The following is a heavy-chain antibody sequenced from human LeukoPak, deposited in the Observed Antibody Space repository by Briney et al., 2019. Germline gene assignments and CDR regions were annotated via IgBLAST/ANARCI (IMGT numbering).Heavy chain of an antibody. CDR1: GGSFSGYY. Sequence: TSETLSLTCAVYGGSFSGYYWSWIRQPPGKGLEWIGEINHSGSTNYNPSLKSRVTISVDTSKNQFSLKLSSVTAADTAVYYCAGSSWYSWYSDYWGQGTLVTVSS. CDR3: AGSSWYSWYSDY. V-gene: IGHV4-34*01. CDR2: INHSGST. J-gene: IGHJ4*02. D-gene: IGHD6-13*01.